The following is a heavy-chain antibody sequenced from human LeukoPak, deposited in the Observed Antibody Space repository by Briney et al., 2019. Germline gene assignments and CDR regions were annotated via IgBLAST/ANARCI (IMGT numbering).Heavy chain of an antibody. J-gene: IGHJ4*02. Sequence: GASVNVSCKASGYTFTGYYMHWVRQAPGQGLEWMGGIIPIFGTANYAQKFQGRVTITADESTSTAYMELSSLRSEDTAVYYCASGGMTAAADYWGQGTLVTVSS. CDR2: IIPIFGTA. CDR1: GYTFTGYY. V-gene: IGHV1-69*13. D-gene: IGHD6-13*01. CDR3: ASGGMTAAADY.